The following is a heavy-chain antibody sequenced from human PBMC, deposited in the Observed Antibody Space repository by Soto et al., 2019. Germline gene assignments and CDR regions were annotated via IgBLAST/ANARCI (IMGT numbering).Heavy chain of an antibody. J-gene: IGHJ5*02. CDR3: ARAYGSGSYHSGAWFDP. D-gene: IGHD3-10*01. Sequence: SETLSLTCTVSGGSISSYYWSWIRQPPGKGLEWIAYIYYSGSTNYNPSLKSRVTISVDTSKNQFSLKLSSVTAADTAVYYCARAYGSGSYHSGAWFDPWGQGTLVTVSS. CDR2: IYYSGST. CDR1: GGSISSYY. V-gene: IGHV4-59*01.